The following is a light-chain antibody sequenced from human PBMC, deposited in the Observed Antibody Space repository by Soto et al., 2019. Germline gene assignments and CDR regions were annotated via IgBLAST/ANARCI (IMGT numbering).Light chain of an antibody. CDR1: PSINTW. J-gene: IGKJ2*03. Sequence: DVQMTQSPSTLSASVGDTVTITCRASPSINTWLAWYQQKSGKAPKLLIYKASTLEGGVPSRFSGSGSGTEFNLTISSLQSDDFATYYCQQYNNWYSFGQGTKLEIK. CDR3: QQYNNWYS. CDR2: KAS. V-gene: IGKV1-5*03.